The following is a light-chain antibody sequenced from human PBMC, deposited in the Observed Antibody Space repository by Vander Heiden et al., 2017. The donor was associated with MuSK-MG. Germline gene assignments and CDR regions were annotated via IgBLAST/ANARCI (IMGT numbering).Light chain of an antibody. CDR2: SNN. Sequence: SVRTQPPSASGTPGQRVTISCSGSSSNIGSNTVNWYQQLPGTAPKLLIYSNNQRPSGVPDRFSGSKSGTSASLAISGLQSEDEADYYCAAWDDSLNGVVFGGGTKLTVL. V-gene: IGLV1-44*01. CDR3: AAWDDSLNGVV. J-gene: IGLJ2*01. CDR1: SSNIGSNT.